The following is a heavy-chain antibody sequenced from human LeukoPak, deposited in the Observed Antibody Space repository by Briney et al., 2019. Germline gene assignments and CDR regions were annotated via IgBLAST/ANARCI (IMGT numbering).Heavy chain of an antibody. CDR2: IKQDGSEK. V-gene: IGHV3-7*01. CDR3: ARDCSSTSCYRVAINY. CDR1: GFTFSSYW. D-gene: IGHD2-2*02. J-gene: IGHJ4*02. Sequence: QPGGSLRLSCAASGFTFSSYWMSWVRQAPGKGLEWVANIKQDGSEKYYVDSVKGRFTISRDNAKNSLYLQMNSLRAEDTAVYYCARDCSSTSCYRVAINYWGQGTLVTVSS.